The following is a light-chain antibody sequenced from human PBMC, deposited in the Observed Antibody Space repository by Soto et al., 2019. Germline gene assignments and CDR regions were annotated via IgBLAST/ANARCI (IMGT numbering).Light chain of an antibody. CDR1: QSISSY. Sequence: DIPMTQSPSSLSASVGDRVTITCRASQSISSYLNWYQHKPGKAPKLLIFAASTLQGGVPSRFSGSGSGTDFTLTISSLQPEDFATYYCQQSNSAPWTFGQGTNVEIK. CDR3: QQSNSAPWT. CDR2: AAS. V-gene: IGKV1-39*01. J-gene: IGKJ1*01.